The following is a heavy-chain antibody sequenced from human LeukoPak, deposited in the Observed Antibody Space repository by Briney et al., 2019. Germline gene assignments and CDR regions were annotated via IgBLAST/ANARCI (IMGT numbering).Heavy chain of an antibody. CDR1: GGPISSSNW. J-gene: IGHJ6*04. CDR2: IYHSGST. CDR3: AGPTVGYYYGMDV. V-gene: IGHV4-4*02. D-gene: IGHD1-26*01. Sequence: SETLSLTCAVSGGPISSSNWRSWVRQTPGKGLEWSGEIYHSGSTNYNPSLKSRVTMSVDKSKIQFSLKLSSVTAADTAVYYCAGPTVGYYYGMDVWGKGTTVTVSS.